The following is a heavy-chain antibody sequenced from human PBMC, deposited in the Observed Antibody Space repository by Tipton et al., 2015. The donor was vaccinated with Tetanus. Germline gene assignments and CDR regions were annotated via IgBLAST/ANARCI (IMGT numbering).Heavy chain of an antibody. CDR2: IDDSGRT. Sequence: TLSLTCTVSGGDISNSYWSWIRQPPGKGLEWVAYIDDSGRTDYNPSLKSRVIISRDTSKKYFSLRLSAVTAADAAVYYCVRDKSQLAAPERFDYWGQGPLVTVSS. CDR1: GGDISNSY. CDR3: VRDKSQLAAPERFDY. V-gene: IGHV4-59*01. J-gene: IGHJ4*02. D-gene: IGHD1-1*01.